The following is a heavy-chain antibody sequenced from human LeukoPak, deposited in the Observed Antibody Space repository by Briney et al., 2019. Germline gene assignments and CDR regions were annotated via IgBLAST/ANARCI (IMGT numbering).Heavy chain of an antibody. D-gene: IGHD5-24*01. CDR3: ARGKRWLQFPPMGFDP. CDR1: GFTFSSYS. J-gene: IGHJ5*02. V-gene: IGHV3-21*01. Sequence: PEGSLRLSCAASGFTFSSYSMNWVRQAPGKGLEWVSSISSSSSYIYYADSVKGRFAISRDNAKNSLYLQMNSLRAEDTAVYYCARGKRWLQFPPMGFDPWGQGTLVTASS. CDR2: ISSSSSYI.